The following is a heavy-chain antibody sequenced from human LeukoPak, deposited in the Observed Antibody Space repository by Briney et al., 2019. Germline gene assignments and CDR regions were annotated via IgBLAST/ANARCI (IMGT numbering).Heavy chain of an antibody. CDR2: IYDNGRF. J-gene: IGHJ4*02. V-gene: IGHV4-59*01. CDR3: ARTGDSSGYAYYFDY. CDR1: GGSSSGYY. D-gene: IGHD3-22*01. Sequence: SETLSLTCTVSGGSSSGYYWSWIRQPPGKGLEWIGYIYDNGRFNYNPSLKSRVTISIDTSKNRFSLRLRSVTAADTAVYYCARTGDSSGYAYYFDYWGQGTLVTVSS.